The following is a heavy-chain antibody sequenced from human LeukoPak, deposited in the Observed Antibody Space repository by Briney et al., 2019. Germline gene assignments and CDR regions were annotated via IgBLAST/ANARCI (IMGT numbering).Heavy chain of an antibody. J-gene: IGHJ4*02. D-gene: IGHD6-19*01. CDR2: ISAYNGNT. Sequence: ASVKVSCKASGYTFTSYGISWVRQAPGQGLEWMGWISAYNGNTNYAQKLQGRVTMTTDTSTSTAYMELRSLRSDDTAVYYCARSHPYSSGWLNGGYFDYWGQGTLVTVSS. CDR1: GYTFTSYG. CDR3: ARSHPYSSGWLNGGYFDY. V-gene: IGHV1-18*01.